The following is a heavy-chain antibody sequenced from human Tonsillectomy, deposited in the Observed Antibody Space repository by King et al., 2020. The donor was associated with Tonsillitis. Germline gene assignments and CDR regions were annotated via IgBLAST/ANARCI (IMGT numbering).Heavy chain of an antibody. D-gene: IGHD5-12*01. CDR3: AREGAYRGYAEGDAFDI. CDR2: ISYDGSNK. Sequence: QLVQSGGGVVQPGRSLRLSCAASGFTFSSYAMHWVRQAPGKGLEWVAVISYDGSNKYYADSVKGRFTISRDNSKNTLYLQMNSLRAEDTAVYYCAREGAYRGYAEGDAFDIWGQGTMVTVSS. V-gene: IGHV3-30*04. J-gene: IGHJ3*02. CDR1: GFTFSSYA.